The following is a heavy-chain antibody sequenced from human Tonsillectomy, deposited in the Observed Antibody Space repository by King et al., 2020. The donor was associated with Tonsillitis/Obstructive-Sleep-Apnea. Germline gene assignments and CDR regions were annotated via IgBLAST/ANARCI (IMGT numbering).Heavy chain of an antibody. Sequence: QLVQSGAEVKKPGASVKVSCKASGYTFTNYAMHWVRQAPGHSLEWLGWINAGTGNTKYSQNFQGRVAITRDTSASTAYMELSRLRSEDTAIYYCARDRNFSDFWGQGTLVTASS. CDR2: INAGTGNT. CDR3: ARDRNFSDF. CDR1: GYTFTNYA. V-gene: IGHV1-3*01. J-gene: IGHJ4*02.